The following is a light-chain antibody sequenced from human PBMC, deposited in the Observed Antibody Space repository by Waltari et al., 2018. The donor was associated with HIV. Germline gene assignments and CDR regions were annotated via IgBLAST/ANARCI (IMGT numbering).Light chain of an antibody. CDR2: EVS. CDR3: SSYISSSSLYV. V-gene: IGLV2-14*01. CDR1: SSDVGGYNY. Sequence: QSALTQPASVSGSPGQSITISCTGTSSDVGGYNYVSWYQQYPGKAPKLMIYEVSNRPSGVSSRFSGSKSGNTASLTISWPQAEDEADYFCSSYISSSSLYVFGTGTKVTVL. J-gene: IGLJ1*01.